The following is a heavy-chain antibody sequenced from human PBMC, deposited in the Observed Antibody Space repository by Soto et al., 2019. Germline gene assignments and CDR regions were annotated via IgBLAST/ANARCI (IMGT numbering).Heavy chain of an antibody. CDR3: ARLGGYCSSTTCYGYYAMDV. J-gene: IGHJ6*02. D-gene: IGHD2-2*01. V-gene: IGHV4-30-2*01. Sequence: SETLSLTCAVSGGSISSGGYSWSWIRQPPGKGLEWIGYIYHSGSTYYNPSLKSRVTISVDRSKNQFSLRVNSVTAADTAVYYCARLGGYCSSTTCYGYYAMDVWGQGTTVTVSS. CDR2: IYHSGST. CDR1: GGSISSGGYS.